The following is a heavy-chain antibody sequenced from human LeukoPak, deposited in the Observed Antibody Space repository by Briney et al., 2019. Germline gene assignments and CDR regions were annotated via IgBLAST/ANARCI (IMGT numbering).Heavy chain of an antibody. D-gene: IGHD5-18*01. Sequence: SETLSLTCTVSGGSISSYYWSWIRQPPGKGLEWIGYIYYSGSTNYNPSLKSRVTISVDTSKNQFSLKLSSVTAADTAVYYCARALGYSYGLRTLFDYWGQGTLVTVSS. CDR2: IYYSGST. J-gene: IGHJ4*02. CDR3: ARALGYSYGLRTLFDY. CDR1: GGSISSYY. V-gene: IGHV4-59*01.